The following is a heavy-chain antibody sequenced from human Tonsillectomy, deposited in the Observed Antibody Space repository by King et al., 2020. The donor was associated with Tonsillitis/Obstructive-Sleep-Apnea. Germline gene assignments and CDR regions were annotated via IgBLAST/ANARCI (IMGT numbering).Heavy chain of an antibody. Sequence: VQLQQWGAGLLKPSETLSLTCAVYGGSFSGYYGSLIRQPPGKGLECIGEINHSGSTNYNPPLKSRVTISVDTSKNQFSLKLSSVTAADTAVYYCARATITMVQGVSNWFDPWGQGTLVTVSS. CDR3: ARATITMVQGVSNWFDP. V-gene: IGHV4-34*01. J-gene: IGHJ5*02. CDR1: GGSFSGYY. D-gene: IGHD3-10*01. CDR2: INHSGST.